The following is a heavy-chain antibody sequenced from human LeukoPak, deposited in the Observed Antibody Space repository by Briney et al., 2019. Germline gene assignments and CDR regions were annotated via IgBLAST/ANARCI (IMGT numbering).Heavy chain of an antibody. CDR2: TIPIVDVE. CDR3: ARVKAVGVPVAIDAYFDYGMDV. J-gene: IGHJ6*02. V-gene: IGHV1-69*02. D-gene: IGHD3-16*01. Sequence: SVKVSCRVSGGTFSKNSISWLRQAPGQGLEWMGRTIPIVDVEHYAQKFQGRVTITADMSTSTAYMDLSSLRSDDTAVYYCARVKAVGVPVAIDAYFDYGMDVWGQGTTVIVSS. CDR1: GGTFSKNS.